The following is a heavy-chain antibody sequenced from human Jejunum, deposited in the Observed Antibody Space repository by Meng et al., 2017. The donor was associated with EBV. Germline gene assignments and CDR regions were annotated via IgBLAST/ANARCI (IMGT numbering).Heavy chain of an antibody. V-gene: IGHV4-39*07. D-gene: IGHD2-2*01. Sequence: QLQLQESGPGLGKPSETPSLTCTVSGGSIRSSGYYWGWIRQPPGKGLQWIGSIYDSGTTYYNPSLRSRVTISVDTSKNQFSLKLNSVTAADTAVYYCARAGYCSSTTCPRWFDPWGQGTLVTVSS. CDR2: IYDSGTT. CDR1: GGSIRSSGYY. J-gene: IGHJ5*02. CDR3: ARAGYCSSTTCPRWFDP.